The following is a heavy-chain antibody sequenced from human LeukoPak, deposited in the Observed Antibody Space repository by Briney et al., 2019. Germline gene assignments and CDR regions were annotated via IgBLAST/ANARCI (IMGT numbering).Heavy chain of an antibody. CDR3: ARDLLSGSSDK. J-gene: IGHJ4*02. D-gene: IGHD1-26*01. Sequence: PSETLSLTCTVSGGSISSYYWSWIRQPPGKGLEWIGYIYYSGSTNYNPSLKSRVTISVDTSKNQFSLKLSSVTAADTAVYYCARDLLSGSSDKWGQGTLVTVS. CDR2: IYYSGST. CDR1: GGSISSYY. V-gene: IGHV4-59*01.